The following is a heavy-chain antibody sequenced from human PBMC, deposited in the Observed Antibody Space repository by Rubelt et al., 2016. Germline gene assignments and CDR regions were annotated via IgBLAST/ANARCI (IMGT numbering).Heavy chain of an antibody. CDR1: GFAFSNYP. CDR3: ARDYDILTGQGPDAFDI. CDR2: ISYDGSNK. D-gene: IGHD3-9*01. V-gene: IGHV3-30*04. J-gene: IGHJ3*02. Sequence: VQLVESGGGLVKPGRSLRLSCAASGFAFSNYPMHWVRQAPGKGLEWVAVISYDGSNKYYADSGNGRLTISMDNSKNTRYLQMNSLRAEDTAVYYCARDYDILTGQGPDAFDIWGQGTMDTVSS.